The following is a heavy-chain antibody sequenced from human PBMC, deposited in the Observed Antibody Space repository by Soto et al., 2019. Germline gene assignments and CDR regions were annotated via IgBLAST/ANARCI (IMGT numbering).Heavy chain of an antibody. V-gene: IGHV4-34*01. J-gene: IGHJ4*02. D-gene: IGHD1-1*01. CDR1: GGSFSGYY. CDR2: INHSGST. CDR3: ARHDNMTLGSQYFDS. Sequence: SETLSLTCAVYGGSFSGYYWTWIRQPPGTGLEWIGEINHSGSTNYNPSLKSRVTISVDTSKNQFSLKLTSVTAADTAVYYCARHDNMTLGSQYFDSRGPGTLVTVSS.